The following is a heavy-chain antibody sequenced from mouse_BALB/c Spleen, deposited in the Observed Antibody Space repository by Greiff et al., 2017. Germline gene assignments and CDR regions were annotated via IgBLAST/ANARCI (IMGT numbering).Heavy chain of an antibody. Sequence: EVQLQESGPELVKPGASVKISCKASGYSFTGYFMNWVMQSHGKSLEWIGRINPYNGDTFYNQKFKGKATLTVDKSSSTAHMEIRSLASEDSAVYYCARGGLLRWAMDYWGQGTSVTVSS. D-gene: IGHD1-1*01. CDR3: ARGGLLRWAMDY. V-gene: IGHV1-20*02. CDR2: INPYNGDT. CDR1: GYSFTGYF. J-gene: IGHJ4*01.